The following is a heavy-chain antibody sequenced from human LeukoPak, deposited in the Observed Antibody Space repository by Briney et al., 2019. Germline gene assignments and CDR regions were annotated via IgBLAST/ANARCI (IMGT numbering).Heavy chain of an antibody. V-gene: IGHV4-39*02. Sequence: SETLSLTRTVSAGSISSSTYYWGWIRQPPGKGLEWIGVIYYTGATYNNPSRRRRVTVSVDTPKNHYSLNLRSVTAAGTALYYCASAPRQASIGGLDYWGQGTSVTVSS. J-gene: IGHJ4*02. CDR1: AGSISSSTYY. CDR2: IYYTGAT. D-gene: IGHD3-16*01. CDR3: ASAPRQASIGGLDY.